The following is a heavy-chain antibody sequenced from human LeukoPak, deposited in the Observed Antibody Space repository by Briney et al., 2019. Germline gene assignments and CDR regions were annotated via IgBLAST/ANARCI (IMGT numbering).Heavy chain of an antibody. V-gene: IGHV4-61*01. D-gene: IGHD3-3*01. Sequence: SETLSLTCTVSGGSVSSGSYYWSWIRQPPGKGLEWIGYIYYSGSTNYNPSLKSRVTISVDTSKNQFSLKLSSVTAADTAVYYCARDLYYDFWSGPTDAFDIWGQGTMVTVSS. CDR3: ARDLYYDFWSGPTDAFDI. J-gene: IGHJ3*02. CDR1: GGSVSSGSYY. CDR2: IYYSGST.